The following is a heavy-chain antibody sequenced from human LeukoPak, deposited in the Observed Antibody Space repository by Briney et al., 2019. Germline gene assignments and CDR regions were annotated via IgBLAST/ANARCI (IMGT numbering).Heavy chain of an antibody. CDR1: GYSISSGYY. Sequence: SETLSLTCTVSGYSISSGYYWGWIRQPPGKGLEWIGSIYHSGSTNYNPSLKSRVTISVDTSKNQFSLKLSSVTAADTAVYYCARGRERWLQFTFFDYWGQGTLVTVSS. J-gene: IGHJ4*02. V-gene: IGHV4-38-2*02. D-gene: IGHD5-24*01. CDR2: IYHSGST. CDR3: ARGRERWLQFTFFDY.